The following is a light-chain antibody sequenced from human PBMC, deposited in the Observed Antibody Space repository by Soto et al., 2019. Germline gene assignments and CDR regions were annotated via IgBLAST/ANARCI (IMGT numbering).Light chain of an antibody. CDR2: GAS. CDR1: QSVSSGY. CDR3: QQYGSSPPIT. J-gene: IGKJ5*01. V-gene: IGKV3-20*01. Sequence: IVLTQSPCTLSLSPGERATLSCRASQSVSSGYLAWYQQKPGQAPRLLIYGASSRATGIPDRFSGSGSGTDFTLTISRLEPEDFAVYYCQQYGSSPPITFGQGTRLEIK.